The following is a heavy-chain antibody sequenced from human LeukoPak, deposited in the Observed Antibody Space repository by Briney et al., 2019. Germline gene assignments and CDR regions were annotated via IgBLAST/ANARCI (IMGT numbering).Heavy chain of an antibody. CDR2: IIPIFGTA. V-gene: IGHV1-69*05. J-gene: IGHJ5*02. CDR1: GGTFSSSA. Sequence: SVKVSCKASGGTFSSSAISWVRQAPGQGLEWMGGIIPIFGTANYAQKFQGRVTITTDESTSTAYMELSSLRSEDTAVYYCARDRGGYSYGYGGFDPWGQGTLVTVSS. CDR3: ARDRGGYSYGYGGFDP. D-gene: IGHD5-18*01.